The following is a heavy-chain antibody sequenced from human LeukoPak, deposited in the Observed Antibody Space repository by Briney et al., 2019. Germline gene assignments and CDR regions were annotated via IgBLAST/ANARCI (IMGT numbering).Heavy chain of an antibody. D-gene: IGHD1-26*01. V-gene: IGHV4-59*01. CDR2: IYYSGGT. CDR3: ARDSGGSYDWFDP. CDR1: GGSISSYY. Sequence: SETLSLTCTVSGGSISSYYWSWIRQPPGKGLEWIGYIYYSGGTNYNPSLKSRVTISVDTSKNQFSLKLSSVTAADTAVYYCARDSGGSYDWFDPWGQGTLVTVSS. J-gene: IGHJ5*02.